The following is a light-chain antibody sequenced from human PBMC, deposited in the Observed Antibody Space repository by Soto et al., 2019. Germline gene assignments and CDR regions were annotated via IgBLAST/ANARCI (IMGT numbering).Light chain of an antibody. CDR1: TGAVTSSFS. J-gene: IGLJ1*01. Sequence: QAVVTQEPSLTVSPGGTVTLTCASSTGAVTSSFSPNWFQQKPGQAPRALIYSTSKKHSWTPARFSGSLVGGKAALTLSGVQPEDAAEYYCLLTYGDARYAFGTGTKVTVL. V-gene: IGLV7-43*01. CDR2: STS. CDR3: LLTYGDARYA.